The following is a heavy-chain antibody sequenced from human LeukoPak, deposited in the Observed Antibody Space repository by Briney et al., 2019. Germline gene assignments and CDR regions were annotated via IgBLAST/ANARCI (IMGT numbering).Heavy chain of an antibody. CDR2: VSFGGGT. D-gene: IGHD6-19*01. CDR1: GGSISTDY. V-gene: IGHV4-59*01. J-gene: IGHJ4*02. Sequence: SETLSLTCTVSGGSISTDYWSWIRQPPGKGLDWIGYVSFGGGTNYNPSLKSRVITSADTSKNQFSLNLTSVTAADTAVYYCARDRHYSSGWYALAYWGQGTLVTVSS. CDR3: ARDRHYSSGWYALAY.